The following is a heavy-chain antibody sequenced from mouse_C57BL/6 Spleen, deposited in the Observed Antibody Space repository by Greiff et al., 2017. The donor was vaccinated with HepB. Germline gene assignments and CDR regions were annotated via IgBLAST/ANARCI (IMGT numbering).Heavy chain of an antibody. Sequence: QVQLKQPGAELVKPGASVKLSCKASGYTFTSYWMHWVKQRPGQGLEWIGMIHPNSGSTNYNEKFKSKATLTVDKSSSTAYMQLSSLTSEDSAVYYCAREGGLLRFYWYFDVWGTGTTVTVSS. CDR1: GYTFTSYW. J-gene: IGHJ1*03. D-gene: IGHD1-1*01. CDR2: IHPNSGST. CDR3: AREGGLLRFYWYFDV. V-gene: IGHV1-64*01.